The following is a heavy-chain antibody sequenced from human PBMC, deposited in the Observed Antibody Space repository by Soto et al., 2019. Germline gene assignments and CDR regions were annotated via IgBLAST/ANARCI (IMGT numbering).Heavy chain of an antibody. J-gene: IGHJ4*02. CDR3: TRDSENYDFWSGPRIY. CDR2: IRSKAYGGTT. V-gene: IGHV3-49*03. D-gene: IGHD3-3*01. CDR1: GFTFGDYA. Sequence: LRLSCTASGFTFGDYAMSWFRQAPGKGLKWVGFIRSKAYGGTTEYAASVKGRFTISRDDSKSIAYLQMNSLKTEDTAVYYCTRDSENYDFWSGPRIYWGQGTLVTVSS.